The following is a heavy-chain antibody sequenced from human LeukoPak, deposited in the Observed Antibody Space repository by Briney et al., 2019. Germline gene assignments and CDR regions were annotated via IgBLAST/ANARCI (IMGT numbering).Heavy chain of an antibody. V-gene: IGHV3-9*01. CDR3: AKGTLPDY. CDR1: GFTFADYS. J-gene: IGHJ4*02. Sequence: GRSLRLSCAACGFTFADYSMQWIRQAPGKGLEWVSGISWNSGSIGYADSVKGRFTISRDNAKNSLYLQMNSLRAEDTALYYCAKGTLPDYWGQGTLVTVSS. CDR2: ISWNSGSI.